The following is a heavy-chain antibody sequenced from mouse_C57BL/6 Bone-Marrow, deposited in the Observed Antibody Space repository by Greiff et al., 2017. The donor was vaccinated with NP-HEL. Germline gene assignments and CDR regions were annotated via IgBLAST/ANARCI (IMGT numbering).Heavy chain of an antibody. CDR2: INSDGGST. D-gene: IGHD1-1*01. CDR3: ARHEITTVVDYCDY. Sequence: EVKVEESGGGLVQPGESLKLSCESNEYEFPSHDMSWVRKTPEKRLELVAAINSDGGSTYYPDTMERRFIISRDNTKKTLYLQMSSLRSEDTALYYCARHEITTVVDYCDYWGQGTTLTVSS. J-gene: IGHJ2*01. CDR1: EYEFPSHD. V-gene: IGHV5-2*03.